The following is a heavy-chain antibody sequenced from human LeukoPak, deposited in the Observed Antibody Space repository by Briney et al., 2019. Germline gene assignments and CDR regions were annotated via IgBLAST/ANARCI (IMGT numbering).Heavy chain of an antibody. Sequence: SETLSLTCAVYGGSFSGYYWSWIRQPPGKGLEWIGEINHSGSTNYNPSLKSRVTISVDTSKNQFSLKLSSVTAADTAVYYCARGLYNGYDLFDYWGQGTLVTVSS. CDR2: INHSGST. CDR1: GGSFSGYY. V-gene: IGHV4-34*01. D-gene: IGHD5-12*01. J-gene: IGHJ4*02. CDR3: ARGLYNGYDLFDY.